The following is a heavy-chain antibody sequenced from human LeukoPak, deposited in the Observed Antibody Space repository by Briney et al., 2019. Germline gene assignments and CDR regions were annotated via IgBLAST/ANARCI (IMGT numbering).Heavy chain of an antibody. V-gene: IGHV3-23*01. CDR2: ISGSGGST. CDR3: AKGRDDSSGWYFFY. J-gene: IGHJ4*02. CDR1: GFTFSSYA. Sequence: GGSLRLSCAASGFTFSSYAMNWVRQAPGKGLEWVSAISGSGGSTYYADSVKGRFTISRDNSKNTLYLQMNSLRAEDTAVYYCAKGRDDSSGWYFFYWGQGTLVTVSS. D-gene: IGHD6-19*01.